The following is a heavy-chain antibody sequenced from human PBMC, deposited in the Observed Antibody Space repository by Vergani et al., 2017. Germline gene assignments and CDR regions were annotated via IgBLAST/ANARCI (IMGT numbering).Heavy chain of an antibody. V-gene: IGHV3-9*01. CDR2: ISWNSGSI. CDR3: AKDIAPDYGGNSDPPI. CDR1: GFTFDDYA. Sequence: EVQLVESGGGLVQPGRSLRLSCAASGFTFDDYAMHWARQAPGKGLEWVSGISWNSGSIGYADSVKGRFTISRDNAKNSLYLQMNSLRAEDTALYYCAKDIAPDYGGNSDPPIWGQGTMVTVSS. D-gene: IGHD4-23*01. J-gene: IGHJ3*02.